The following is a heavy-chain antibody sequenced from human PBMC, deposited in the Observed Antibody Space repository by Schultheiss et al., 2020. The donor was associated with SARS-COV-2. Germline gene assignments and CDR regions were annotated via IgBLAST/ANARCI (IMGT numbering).Heavy chain of an antibody. CDR3: ASHRRIFYDSSGYYRADDAFDI. CDR1: GGSISSSNW. V-gene: IGHV4-39*01. J-gene: IGHJ3*02. CDR2: IYYSGST. Sequence: SETLSLTCVVSGGSISSSNWWSWVRQPPGKGLEWIGSIYYSGSTYYNPSLKSRVTISVDTSKNQFSLKLSSVTAADTAVYYCASHRRIFYDSSGYYRADDAFDIWGQGTMVTVSS. D-gene: IGHD3-22*01.